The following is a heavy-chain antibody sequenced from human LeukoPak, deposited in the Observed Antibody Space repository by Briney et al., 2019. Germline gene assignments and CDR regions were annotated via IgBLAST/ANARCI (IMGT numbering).Heavy chain of an antibody. Sequence: PGGSLRLSCAASGFIFSNYAMSWVRQAPGKGPEWVSGISGGGGGTYYADSVKGRFTISRANSKNTLYLQMNSLRAEDTAVYYCARVRREQLVYYFDYWGQGTLVTVSS. J-gene: IGHJ4*02. CDR1: GFIFSNYA. CDR2: ISGGGGGT. D-gene: IGHD6-6*01. CDR3: ARVRREQLVYYFDY. V-gene: IGHV3-23*01.